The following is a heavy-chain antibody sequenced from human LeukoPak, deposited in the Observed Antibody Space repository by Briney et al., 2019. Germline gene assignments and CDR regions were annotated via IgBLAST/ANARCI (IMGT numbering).Heavy chain of an antibody. J-gene: IGHJ4*02. V-gene: IGHV3-21*01. CDR2: ISSSSSSYI. CDR3: ARVYHRPHTDL. Sequence: GGSLRLSCAASGFTFSSYSMNWVRQAPGKGLEWVSSISSSSSSYIYYADSVKGRFTISRDNAKDSLYLQMNSLRAEDTAVYYCARVYHRPHTDLWGQGTLVTVSS. CDR1: GFTFSSYS. D-gene: IGHD2-2*01.